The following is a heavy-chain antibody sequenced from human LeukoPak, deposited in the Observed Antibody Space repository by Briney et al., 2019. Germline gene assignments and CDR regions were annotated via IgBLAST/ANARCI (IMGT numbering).Heavy chain of an antibody. CDR2: IRVDNGNT. Sequence: GASLKVSCKCSGYTFTSYGFSWVRQAPGQGLEWMGWIRVDNGNTKYAQKFQGRVTMTTDTSTSTAYMELRSLTSDDTAVYYCARDWGYSVEYWGQGTLVTVSS. CDR1: GYTFTSYG. CDR3: ARDWGYSVEY. J-gene: IGHJ4*02. D-gene: IGHD4-11*01. V-gene: IGHV1-18*01.